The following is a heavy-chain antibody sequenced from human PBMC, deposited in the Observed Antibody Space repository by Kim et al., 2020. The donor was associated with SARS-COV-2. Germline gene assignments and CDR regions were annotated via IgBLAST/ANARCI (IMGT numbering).Heavy chain of an antibody. V-gene: IGHV3-23*01. CDR3: AKDLEGDDRCSWS. Sequence: YADSGKGRFTISRDNSKNTLYLQMNSLRAEDAAIYYCAKDLEGDDRCSWSWGQGTLVTVSS. D-gene: IGHD2-15*01. J-gene: IGHJ5*02.